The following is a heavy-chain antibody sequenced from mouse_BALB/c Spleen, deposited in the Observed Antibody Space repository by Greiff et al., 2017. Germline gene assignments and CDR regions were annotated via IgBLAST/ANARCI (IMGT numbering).Heavy chain of an antibody. CDR3: ARGPSENSRFAY. CDR1: GFTFSSYA. V-gene: IGHV5-9-4*01. Sequence: EVQLVESGGGLVKPGGSLNLSCAASGFTFSSYAMSWVRQSPPKRLVWVAELSSGGSYTYYPDTVTGRFTISRDNAKNPLYLEMSSLRSEDTAMYYCARGPSENSRFAYWGQGTLVTVSA. D-gene: IGHD2-5*01. J-gene: IGHJ3*01. CDR2: LSSGGSYT.